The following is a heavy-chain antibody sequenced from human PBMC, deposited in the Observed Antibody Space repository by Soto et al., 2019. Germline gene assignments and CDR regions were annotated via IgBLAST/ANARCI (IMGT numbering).Heavy chain of an antibody. CDR2: ISGSGDST. J-gene: IGHJ4*02. Sequence: GGSLRLSCAASGFTFSSYAMSWVRQAPGKGLEWVSAISGSGDSTYYTDSVKGRFTISRDNSKDTLYLQMNSLRAEDTYVYYCAKGGYCANGVCYLAYWGQGTLVTVSS. V-gene: IGHV3-23*01. CDR3: AKGGYCANGVCYLAY. CDR1: GFTFSSYA. D-gene: IGHD2-8*01.